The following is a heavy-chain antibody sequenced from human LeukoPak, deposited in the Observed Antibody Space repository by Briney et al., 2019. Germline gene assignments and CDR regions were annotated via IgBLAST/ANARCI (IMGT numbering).Heavy chain of an antibody. CDR1: GYSFTSYW. Sequence: GESLKISCKGSGYSFTSYWIGWVLQMPGKGLEWMGIIYPGNSDTKYSPSFQGQVTISADKSINTAYLQWNSLKASDTAMYYCATTDLDYGDYSWYFSLWGRGTLVTVSS. J-gene: IGHJ2*01. V-gene: IGHV5-51*01. CDR2: IYPGNSDT. CDR3: ATTDLDYGDYSWYFSL. D-gene: IGHD4-17*01.